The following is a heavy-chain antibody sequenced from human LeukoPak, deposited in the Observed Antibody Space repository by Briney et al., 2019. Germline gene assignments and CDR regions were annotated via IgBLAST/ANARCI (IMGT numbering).Heavy chain of an antibody. D-gene: IGHD3-22*01. J-gene: IGHJ3*02. Sequence: SETLSLTCAVYGGSFSGYYWSWIRQPPGKGLEWIGEINHSGSTNYNPSLKSRVTISVDTSKNQFSLKLSSVTAADTAVYYCAREYYYDSSGYYPPHAFDIWGQGTMVTVSS. CDR3: AREYYYDSSGYYPPHAFDI. CDR1: GGSFSGYY. CDR2: INHSGST. V-gene: IGHV4-34*01.